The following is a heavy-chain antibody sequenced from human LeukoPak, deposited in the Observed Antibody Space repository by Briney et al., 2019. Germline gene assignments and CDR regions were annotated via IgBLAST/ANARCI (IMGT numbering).Heavy chain of an antibody. V-gene: IGHV3-30*18. CDR2: ISYDGSNK. CDR1: GFTFSSYG. D-gene: IGHD2-15*01. CDR3: AKDLGAATTYNWFDP. J-gene: IGHJ5*02. Sequence: GGSLRLSCAASGFTFSSYGMHWVRRAPGKGLEWVAVISYDGSNKYYADSVKGRFTISRDNSKNTLYLQMNSLRAEDTAVYYCAKDLGAATTYNWFDPWGQGTLVTVSS.